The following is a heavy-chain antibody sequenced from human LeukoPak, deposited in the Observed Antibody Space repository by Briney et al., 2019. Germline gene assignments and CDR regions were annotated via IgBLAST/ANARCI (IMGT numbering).Heavy chain of an antibody. CDR3: AKGRPGGAVLAAYFDY. J-gene: IGHJ4*02. CDR2: ISGSGGST. CDR1: GFTFSSYA. Sequence: GGSLRLSCAASGFTFSSYAMSWVRQAPGKGLEWVSAISGSGGSTNYADSVKGRFTISRDNSKNTLYLQMNSLKAEDTAVYYCAKGRPGGAVLAAYFDYWGQGTLLTVSS. D-gene: IGHD2/OR15-2a*01. V-gene: IGHV3-23*01.